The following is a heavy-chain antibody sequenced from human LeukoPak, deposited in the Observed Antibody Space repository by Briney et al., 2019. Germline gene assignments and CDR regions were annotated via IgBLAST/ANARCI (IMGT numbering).Heavy chain of an antibody. CDR3: ARDLREDYDSSGVGGYWYLDL. V-gene: IGHV4-61*02. CDR2: IYTSGST. J-gene: IGHJ2*01. D-gene: IGHD3-22*01. Sequence: PSQTLSLTCTVSGGSISSGSYYWSWIRQPAGKGLEWIGRIYTSGSTNYNPSLKSRVNISVDTSQNQFSLKLSSVTAAHTAVYYCARDLREDYDSSGVGGYWYLDLWGRGTLVTVSS. CDR1: GGSISSGSYY.